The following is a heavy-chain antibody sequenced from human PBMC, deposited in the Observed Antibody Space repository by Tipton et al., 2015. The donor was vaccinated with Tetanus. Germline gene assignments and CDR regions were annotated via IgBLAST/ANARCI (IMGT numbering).Heavy chain of an antibody. CDR2: IYPGDSDT. CDR3: ARLGPRDDYVWGRPNWFDP. CDR1: GYSFTSYW. J-gene: IGHJ5*02. Sequence: EVQLVQSGAEVKKPGESLKISCKGSGYSFTSYWIGWVRQMPGKGLEWMGIIYPGDSDTRYSPSFQGQVTISADKSISTAYLQWSSLKASDTAMYYCARLGPRDDYVWGRPNWFDPWGQGTLVTVSS. V-gene: IGHV5-51*01. D-gene: IGHD3-16*01.